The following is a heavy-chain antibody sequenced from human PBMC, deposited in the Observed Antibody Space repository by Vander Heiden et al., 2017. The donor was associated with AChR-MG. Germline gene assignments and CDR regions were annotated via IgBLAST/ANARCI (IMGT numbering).Heavy chain of an antibody. V-gene: IGHV4-39*01. Sequence: QLQLQESGPGLVKPSETLSLTCTVSGGSISSSTYYWGWIRQPPGKGLEWIGSIYYSGSTYYNPSLKSRVTISVDTSKNQFSLKLSSVTAADTAVYYCARHESYYDSSGYYYDRCWFDPWGQGTLVTVSS. CDR3: ARHESYYDSSGYYYDRCWFDP. CDR1: GGSISSSTYY. J-gene: IGHJ5*02. D-gene: IGHD3-22*01. CDR2: IYYSGST.